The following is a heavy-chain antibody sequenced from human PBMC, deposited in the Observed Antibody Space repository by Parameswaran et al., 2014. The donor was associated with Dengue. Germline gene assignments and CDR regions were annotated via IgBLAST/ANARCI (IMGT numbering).Heavy chain of an antibody. V-gene: IGHV1-18*01. CDR3: ARDFIYGSGAFDI. Sequence: WVRQAPGQGLEWMGWISEYSGNTKYAQMLQGRVTMTTDTSTSTAYMELRSLRSDDTAVYYCARDFIYGSGAFDIWGQGTMVTVSS. J-gene: IGHJ3*02. D-gene: IGHD3-10*01. CDR2: ISEYSGNT.